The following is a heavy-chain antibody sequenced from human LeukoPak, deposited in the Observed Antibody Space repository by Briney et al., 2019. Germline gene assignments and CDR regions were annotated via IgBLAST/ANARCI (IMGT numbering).Heavy chain of an antibody. D-gene: IGHD6-13*01. CDR2: IYYSGST. Sequence: SETLSLTCTVSGGSISSYYWSWIRQPPGKGLEWIGYIYYSGSTNYNPSLKSRVTISVDTSKNQFSLKLSSATAADTAVYYCARGVIAATPRGPRNWFDPWGQGTLVTVSS. CDR1: GGSISSYY. J-gene: IGHJ5*02. CDR3: ARGVIAATPRGPRNWFDP. V-gene: IGHV4-59*01.